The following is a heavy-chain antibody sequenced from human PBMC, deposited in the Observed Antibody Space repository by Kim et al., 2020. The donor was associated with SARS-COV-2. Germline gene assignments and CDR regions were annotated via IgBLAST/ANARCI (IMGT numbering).Heavy chain of an antibody. D-gene: IGHD6-13*01. Sequence: SETLSLTCAVYGGSFSGYYWSWIRQPPGKGLEWIGEINHSGSTNYNPSLKSRVTISVDTSKNQFSLKLSSVTAADTAVYYCARAGYSSSWYGVRGWFDP. CDR1: GGSFSGYY. J-gene: IGHJ5*02. CDR2: INHSGST. CDR3: ARAGYSSSWYGVRGWFDP. V-gene: IGHV4-34*01.